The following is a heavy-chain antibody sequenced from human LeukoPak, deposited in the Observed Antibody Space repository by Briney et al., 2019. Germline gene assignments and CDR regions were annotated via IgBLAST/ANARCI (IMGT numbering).Heavy chain of an antibody. J-gene: IGHJ4*02. CDR3: AKEISGWYRQVDY. Sequence: PGGSLRLSCAASGVAFSSYGMHWVRQAPGKGLEWVAVISYDGSNKYYADSVKGRFTISRDNSKNTLYLQMNSLRAEDTAVYYCAKEISGWYRQVDYWGQGTLVTVSS. D-gene: IGHD6-19*01. CDR2: ISYDGSNK. V-gene: IGHV3-30*18. CDR1: GVAFSSYG.